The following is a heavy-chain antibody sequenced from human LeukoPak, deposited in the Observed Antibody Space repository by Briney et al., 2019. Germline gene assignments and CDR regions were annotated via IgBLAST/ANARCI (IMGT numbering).Heavy chain of an antibody. CDR3: ARDDDYSIGYYYMDV. Sequence: GGSLRLSCAGSGFTFSTYTMNWVRQAPGKGLEWVSSISSSSSYIYYGDSVKGRFTVSRDNARNSLSLQMNSLRAEDTAVYYCARDDDYSIGYYYMDVWGKGTTVTVSS. CDR1: GFTFSTYT. J-gene: IGHJ6*03. V-gene: IGHV3-21*01. CDR2: ISSSSSYI. D-gene: IGHD4-11*01.